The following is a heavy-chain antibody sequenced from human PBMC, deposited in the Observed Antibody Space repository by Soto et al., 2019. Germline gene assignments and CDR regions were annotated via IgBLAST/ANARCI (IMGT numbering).Heavy chain of an antibody. D-gene: IGHD5-12*01. Sequence: VQLVESGVGLVKPGGSLRLSCAASGFTFSNAWMNCVRQAPGKELEWVGRIKSKTDGGTTDYAAPVKGRFTISRDDSKNTLYLQMNSLKTEDTAVYYCTTSSKTWWLPAYWGQGTLVTVSS. J-gene: IGHJ4*02. V-gene: IGHV3-15*07. CDR1: GFTFSNAW. CDR2: IKSKTDGGTT. CDR3: TTSSKTWWLPAY.